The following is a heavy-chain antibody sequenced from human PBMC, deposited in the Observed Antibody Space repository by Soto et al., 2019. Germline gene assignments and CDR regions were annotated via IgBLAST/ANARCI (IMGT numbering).Heavy chain of an antibody. J-gene: IGHJ6*02. CDR1: GFTFSSYG. CDR2: IWYDGSNK. CDR3: ARDYDILTGYYRSPSGMDV. D-gene: IGHD3-9*01. V-gene: IGHV3-30*19. Sequence: GGSLRLSCAASGFTFSSYGMHWVRQAPGKGLEWVAVIWYDGSNKYYADSVKGRFTISRDNSKNTLYLQMSSLRAEDTAVYYCARDYDILTGYYRSPSGMDVWGQGTTVTVSS.